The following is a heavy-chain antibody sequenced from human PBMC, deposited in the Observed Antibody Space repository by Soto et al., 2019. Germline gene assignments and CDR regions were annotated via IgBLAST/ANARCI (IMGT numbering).Heavy chain of an antibody. CDR3: ARGGGRGWNWFDP. Sequence: QVQLQESGPGLVKPSQTLSLTCTVSGGSINSGDYYWSWIRQPPGKGLEWIGYIYYRGSTYYNPSLRSRVTISLDTSKNQFSLKLSSVTAADTAVYYCARGGGRGWNWFDPWGQGTLVTVSS. J-gene: IGHJ5*02. CDR1: GGSINSGDYY. CDR2: IYYRGST. D-gene: IGHD6-19*01. V-gene: IGHV4-30-4*01.